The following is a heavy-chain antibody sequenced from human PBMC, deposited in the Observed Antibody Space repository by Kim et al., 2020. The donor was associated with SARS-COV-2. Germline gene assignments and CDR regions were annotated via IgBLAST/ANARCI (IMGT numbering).Heavy chain of an antibody. J-gene: IGHJ5*02. CDR2: ISSSGSTI. CDR3: ARDFIRRGYSYGYPWFDP. V-gene: IGHV3-11*01. Sequence: GGSLRLSCAASGFTFSDYYMSWIRQAPGKGLEWVSYISSSGSTIYYADSVKGRFTISRDNAKNSLYLQMNSLRAEDTAVYYCARDFIRRGYSYGYPWFDPWGQGTLVTVSS. CDR1: GFTFSDYY. D-gene: IGHD5-18*01.